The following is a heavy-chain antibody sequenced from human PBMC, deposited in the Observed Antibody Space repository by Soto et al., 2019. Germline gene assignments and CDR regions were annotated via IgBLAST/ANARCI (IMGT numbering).Heavy chain of an antibody. CDR3: ARDRTVDTAMVTRPDNWFDP. CDR1: GGSISSGDYY. D-gene: IGHD5-18*01. V-gene: IGHV4-30-4*01. CDR2: IYYSGST. Sequence: QVQLQESGPGLVKPSQTLSLTSTVSGGSISSGDYYWSWIRQPPGKGLEWIGYIYYSGSTYYNPSLKSRVTLSVDTSKNQFSLKLSSVTAADTAVYYCARDRTVDTAMVTRPDNWFDPLGQGTLVTVS. J-gene: IGHJ5*02.